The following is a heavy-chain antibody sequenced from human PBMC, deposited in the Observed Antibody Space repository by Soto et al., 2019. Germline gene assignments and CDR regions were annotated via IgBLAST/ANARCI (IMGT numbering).Heavy chain of an antibody. V-gene: IGHV3-48*01. J-gene: IGHJ4*02. CDR2: ISSSSSTI. D-gene: IGHD4-17*01. CDR3: ARFAYGDYVGLFDY. CDR1: GFTFSSYS. Sequence: GGSLRLSCAASGFTFSSYSMNWVRQAPGKGLEWVSYISSSSSTIYYADSVKGRFTISRDNAKNSLYLQMNSLGAEDTAVYYCARFAYGDYVGLFDYWGQGTLVTVSS.